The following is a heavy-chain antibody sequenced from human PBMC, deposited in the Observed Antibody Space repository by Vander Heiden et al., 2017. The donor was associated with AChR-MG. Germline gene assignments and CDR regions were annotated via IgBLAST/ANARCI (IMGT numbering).Heavy chain of an antibody. CDR3: GRATVTSRDAFDI. CDR2: IWYDGSNK. V-gene: IGHV3-33*01. D-gene: IGHD4-17*01. Sequence: QVQLVESGGGVVQPGRSLRLSCAASGFTFSSYGMHWVRQAPGKGLEWVAVIWYDGSNKYYADSVKGRFTISRDNSKNTLYLQMNSLRAEDTAVYYCGRATVTSRDAFDIWGQGTMVTVSS. J-gene: IGHJ3*02. CDR1: GFTFSSYG.